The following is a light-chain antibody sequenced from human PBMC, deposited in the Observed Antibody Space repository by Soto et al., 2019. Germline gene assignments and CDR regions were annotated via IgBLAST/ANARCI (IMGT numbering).Light chain of an antibody. CDR1: QSVSSN. J-gene: IGKJ1*01. CDR2: DAS. V-gene: IGKV3-11*01. Sequence: ELVMTQSPATLSVPQGERATLSCRASQSVSSNLAWYQQKPGQAPRLLLYDASYRATGIPARFSGSGSGTDFTLTISTLEPEDFAVYYCQQRSNWTGTFGQGTKGDI. CDR3: QQRSNWTGT.